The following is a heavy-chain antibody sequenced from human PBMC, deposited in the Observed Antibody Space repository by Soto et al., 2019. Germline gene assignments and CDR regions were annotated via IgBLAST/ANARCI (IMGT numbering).Heavy chain of an antibody. CDR1: GFTFSSYG. CDR2: IWYDGSNK. CDR3: ARDLSGGYGALDN. J-gene: IGHJ3*02. D-gene: IGHD5-12*01. Sequence: GGFLRLSCAPSGFTFSSYGMHWARQAPGKGLEWVAVIWYDGSNKVYADSVKGRFTISRDNSKNTLYLQMNSLRAEDTAIYYCARDLSGGYGALDNWGQGTMVTVSS. V-gene: IGHV3-33*01.